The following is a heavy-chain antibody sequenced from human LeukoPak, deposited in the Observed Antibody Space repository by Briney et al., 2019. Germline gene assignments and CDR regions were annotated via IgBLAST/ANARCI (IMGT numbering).Heavy chain of an antibody. V-gene: IGHV5-51*01. CDR1: GYSFTSYW. J-gene: IGHJ6*02. Sequence: GESLKISCKGSGYSFTSYWIGWVRQMPGKGLEWMGIIYPGDSDTRYSPSFQGQVTISADKSISTAYLQWSSLKASDTAMYYCARCDASIAAAGTRDSYYYYGMDVWGQGTTVTVSS. CDR3: ARCDASIAAAGTRDSYYYYGMDV. D-gene: IGHD6-13*01. CDR2: IYPGDSDT.